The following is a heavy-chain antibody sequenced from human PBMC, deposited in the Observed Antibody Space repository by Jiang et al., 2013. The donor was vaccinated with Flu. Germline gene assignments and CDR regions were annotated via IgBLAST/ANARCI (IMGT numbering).Heavy chain of an antibody. CDR1: GYTFTSHY. J-gene: IGHJ5*02. CDR3: ARDNSANDVAWWFAP. D-gene: IGHD1-1*01. CDR2: INPSGDST. V-gene: IGHV1-46*01. Sequence: DVKKPGASVKVSCKASGYTFTSHYMHWVRQAPGQGLEWMGLINPSGDSTLYAQKFQGRVTLTRDTSTSTDYMEMSSLRSEDTAVYYCARDNSANDVAWWFAPWGQGTLVTVSS.